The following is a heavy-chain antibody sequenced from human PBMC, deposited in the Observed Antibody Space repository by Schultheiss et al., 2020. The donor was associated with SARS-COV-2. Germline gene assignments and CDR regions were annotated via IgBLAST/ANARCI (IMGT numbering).Heavy chain of an antibody. J-gene: IGHJ5*02. CDR2: IYYSGST. Sequence: SETLSLTCTVSGGSISSYYWSWIRQPPGKGLEWIGYIYYSGSTNYNPSLKSRVTISVDTSKNQFSLKLSSVTAADTAVYYCARGYYYGSGSHNSFDPWGQGTLVTVSS. CDR1: GGSISSYY. D-gene: IGHD3-10*01. V-gene: IGHV4-59*01. CDR3: ARGYYYGSGSHNSFDP.